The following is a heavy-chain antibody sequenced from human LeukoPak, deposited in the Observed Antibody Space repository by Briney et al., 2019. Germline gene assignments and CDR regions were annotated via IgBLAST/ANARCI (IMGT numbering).Heavy chain of an antibody. CDR1: RYTFTSYG. Sequence: SVKVSCKASRYTFTSYGISWVRQAPGQGLEWMGGIIPIFGTANYAQKFQGRVTITTDESTSTAYMELSSLRSEDTAVYYCARGAESWELFTLFDYWGQGTLVTVSS. CDR2: IIPIFGTA. J-gene: IGHJ4*02. D-gene: IGHD1-26*01. CDR3: ARGAESWELFTLFDY. V-gene: IGHV1-69*05.